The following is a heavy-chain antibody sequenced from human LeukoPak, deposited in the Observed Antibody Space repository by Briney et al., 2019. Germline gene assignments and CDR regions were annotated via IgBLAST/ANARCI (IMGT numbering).Heavy chain of an antibody. CDR1: GYSFTSYW. CDR3: ARVRQASYYGDYDAFDI. D-gene: IGHD4-17*01. V-gene: IGHV5-51*01. Sequence: GESLKISCKGSGYSFTSYWIGWVRQMPGKGLEWMGIIYAGDSDTRYSPSFQGQVTISANKSISTAYLQWSSLKASDTAMYYCARVRQASYYGDYDAFDIWGQGTMVTVSS. J-gene: IGHJ3*02. CDR2: IYAGDSDT.